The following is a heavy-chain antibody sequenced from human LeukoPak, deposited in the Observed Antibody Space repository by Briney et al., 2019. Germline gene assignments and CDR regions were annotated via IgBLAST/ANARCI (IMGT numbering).Heavy chain of an antibody. CDR3: AREGRDGAFDI. CDR1: GGSISSYY. CDR2: IYTSGST. V-gene: IGHV4-4*07. J-gene: IGHJ3*02. Sequence: SETLSLTCTVSGGSISSYYWSWIRQPAGKGLEWIGRIYTSGSTNYNPSLKSRVTMSVDTSKNQFALKLNCLTAADTAVYYCAREGRDGAFDIWGQGTMVTVSS.